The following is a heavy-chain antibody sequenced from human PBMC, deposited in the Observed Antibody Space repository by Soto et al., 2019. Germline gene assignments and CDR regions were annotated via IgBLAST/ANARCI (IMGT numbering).Heavy chain of an antibody. CDR2: INPDSGGT. V-gene: IGHV1-2*02. CDR3: AGPIDNGRSLFGLDG. J-gene: IGHJ6*02. Sequence: QVQLVQSGAEVKKPGASVKVSCKASGYTFTGYYLHWVRQAPGQGLEWMGWINPDSGGTNYAQKFQGRVTMTREKSIRNAYMELSRLRSEDTAVFYRAGPIDNGRSLFGLDGWGPRTAVTRSS. CDR1: GYTFTGYY. D-gene: IGHD1-20*01.